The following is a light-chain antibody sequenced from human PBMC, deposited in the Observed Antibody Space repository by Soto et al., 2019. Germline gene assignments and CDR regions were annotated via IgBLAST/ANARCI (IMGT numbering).Light chain of an antibody. Sequence: QSALTQPASVSGSPGQSITISCTGTSSDVGGYNYVSWYQQHPGKAPKLMIYDVSSRPSGVSNRFSGSKSGNTASLIISGLLAEDEADYYCTSYTANKTPLFGGGIKLTVL. J-gene: IGLJ2*01. CDR1: SSDVGGYNY. CDR2: DVS. CDR3: TSYTANKTPL. V-gene: IGLV2-14*03.